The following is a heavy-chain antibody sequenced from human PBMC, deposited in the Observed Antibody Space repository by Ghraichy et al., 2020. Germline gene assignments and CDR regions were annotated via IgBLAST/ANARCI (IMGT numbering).Heavy chain of an antibody. D-gene: IGHD3-22*01. CDR1: GFTFSSYW. Sequence: LSLTCAASGFTFSSYWMSWVRQAPGKGLEWVANIKQDGSEKYYVDSVKGRFTISRDNAKNSLYLQMSSLRAEDTAVYYCARDPVDYYDSSGAYDYWGQGTLVTVSS. J-gene: IGHJ4*02. CDR2: IKQDGSEK. CDR3: ARDPVDYYDSSGAYDY. V-gene: IGHV3-7*01.